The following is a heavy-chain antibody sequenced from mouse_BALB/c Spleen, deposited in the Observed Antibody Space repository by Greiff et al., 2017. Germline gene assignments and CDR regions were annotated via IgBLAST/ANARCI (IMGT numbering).Heavy chain of an antibody. D-gene: IGHD1-2*01. Sequence: EVKLMESGGGLVQPGGSRKLSCAASGFTFSSFGMHWVRQAPEKGLEWVAYISSGSSTIYYADTVKGRFTISRDNPKNTLFLQMTSLRSEDTAMYYCARRTHYYGYRAMDYWGQGTSVTVSS. CDR1: GFTFSSFG. J-gene: IGHJ4*01. V-gene: IGHV5-17*02. CDR3: ARRTHYYGYRAMDY. CDR2: ISSGSSTI.